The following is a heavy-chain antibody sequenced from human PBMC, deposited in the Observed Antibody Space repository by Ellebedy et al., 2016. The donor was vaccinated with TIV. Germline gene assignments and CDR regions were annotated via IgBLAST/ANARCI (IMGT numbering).Heavy chain of an antibody. CDR1: GFTFSHYW. J-gene: IGHJ5*02. D-gene: IGHD5-18*01. Sequence: GESLKISCVASGFTFSHYWMHWVRHAPGKGLVWVSRINSGGVTSDYADSVKGRFTSTRDNDKRTVYLQMNTLTAEDTAVYYCARERAYMGYGRIEPWGQGTLVTVSS. CDR3: ARERAYMGYGRIEP. V-gene: IGHV3-74*01. CDR2: INSGGVTS.